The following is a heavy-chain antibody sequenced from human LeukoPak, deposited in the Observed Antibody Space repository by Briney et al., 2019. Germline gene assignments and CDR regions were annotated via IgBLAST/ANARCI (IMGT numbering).Heavy chain of an antibody. D-gene: IGHD3-22*01. J-gene: IGHJ4*02. V-gene: IGHV4-59*08. CDR1: GGSISSYY. CDR3: ARGLGSYDSSELTWPMISF. CDR2: IYYSGST. Sequence: SETLSLTCTVSGGSISSYYWSWIRQPPGKGLEWIGYIYYSGSTNYNPSLKSRVTISVDTSKNQFSLKLSSVTAADTAVYYCARGLGSYDSSELTWPMISFWGQGTVVTVSS.